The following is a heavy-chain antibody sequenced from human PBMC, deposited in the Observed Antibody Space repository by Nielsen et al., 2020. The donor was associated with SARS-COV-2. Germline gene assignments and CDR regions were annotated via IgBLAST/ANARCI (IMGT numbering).Heavy chain of an antibody. CDR2: IYYSGSV. CDR3: ARGDIAVVPAAMFRGDDAFDI. Sequence: SETLSLTCTVSGGSISSGGYYWGWIRQPPGKGLEWIGTIYYSGSVSYNPSLRSRVTTSVDTSKKHFSLKLTSVTAADTAVYFCARGDIAVVPAAMFRGDDAFDIWGQGTMVRVSS. V-gene: IGHV4-39*02. CDR1: GGSISSGGYY. J-gene: IGHJ3*02. D-gene: IGHD2-2*01.